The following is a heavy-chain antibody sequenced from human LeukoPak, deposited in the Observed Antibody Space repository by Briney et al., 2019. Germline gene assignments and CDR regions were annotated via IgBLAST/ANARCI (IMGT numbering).Heavy chain of an antibody. V-gene: IGHV3-30*19. D-gene: IGHD3-3*01. CDR3: ARGRFLEWLLQYFDY. Sequence: GGSLRLSCAASGFTFSSYGMHWVRQAPGKGLEWVAVIWYDGSNKYYADSVKGRFTISRDNSKNTLYLQMNSLRAEDTAVYYCARGRFLEWLLQYFDYWGQGTLVTVSS. CDR2: IWYDGSNK. CDR1: GFTFSSYG. J-gene: IGHJ4*02.